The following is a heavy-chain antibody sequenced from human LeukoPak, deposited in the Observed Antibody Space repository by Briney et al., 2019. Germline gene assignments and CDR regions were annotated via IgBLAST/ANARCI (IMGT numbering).Heavy chain of an antibody. D-gene: IGHD3-16*01. V-gene: IGHV4-31*03. CDR3: ARVSYVVWWFDP. CDR1: GGSISSGGFY. J-gene: IGHJ5*02. CDR2: MYYSGST. Sequence: SETLSLTCTVSGGSISSGGFYWSWIRQHPGKGLEWIGTMYYSGSTYYNPSLKSRVTILVDTSKNQFSLKLSSVTAADTAVYYCARVSYVVWWFDPWGQGTLVTVSS.